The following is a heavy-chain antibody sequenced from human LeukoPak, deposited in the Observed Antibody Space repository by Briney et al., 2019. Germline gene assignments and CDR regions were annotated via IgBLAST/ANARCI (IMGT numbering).Heavy chain of an antibody. Sequence: SETLSLTCTVSGGSISSYYWSWIRQPPGQGLEWIGYIYYSGSTNYNPSLKSRVTISVDTSKNQFSLKVSSVTAADTAVYYCARASYYYDSSGYLMDVWGQGTTVTVSS. CDR1: GGSISSYY. V-gene: IGHV4-59*01. D-gene: IGHD3-22*01. CDR3: ARASYYYDSSGYLMDV. CDR2: IYYSGST. J-gene: IGHJ6*02.